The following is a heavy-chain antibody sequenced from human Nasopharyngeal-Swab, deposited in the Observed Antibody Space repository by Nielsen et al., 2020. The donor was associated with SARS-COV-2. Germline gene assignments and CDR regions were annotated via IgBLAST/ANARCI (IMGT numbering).Heavy chain of an antibody. CDR2: IYYSGST. CDR1: GGSISGGGYY. D-gene: IGHD2-2*01. J-gene: IGHJ5*02. V-gene: IGHV4-31*03. CDR3: AREFYCSSTSCSPGWFDP. Sequence: LRLSCTVSGGSISGGGYYWSWIRQHPGKGLEWIGYIYYSGSTYYNPSLKSRVTISVDTSKNQFSLKLSSVTAADTAVYYCAREFYCSSTSCSPGWFDPWGQGTLVTVSS.